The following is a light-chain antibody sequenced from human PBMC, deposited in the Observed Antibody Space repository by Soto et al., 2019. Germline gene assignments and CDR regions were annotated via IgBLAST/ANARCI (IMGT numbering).Light chain of an antibody. V-gene: IGKV1-16*01. J-gene: IGKJ5*01. CDR1: QDISSY. CDR3: QQYNSYSIT. Sequence: DIQMTQSPSSLSASVGDRVTITCRASQDISSYLNWYQQKPGKAPKLLIYAASNLQTGVPSRFSGSGSGTEFTLTISSLQPEDFATYYCQQYNSYSITFGQGTQLEIK. CDR2: AAS.